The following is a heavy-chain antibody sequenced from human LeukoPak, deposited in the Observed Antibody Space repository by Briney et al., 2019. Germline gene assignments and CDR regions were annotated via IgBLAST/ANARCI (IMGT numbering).Heavy chain of an antibody. CDR2: INHSGST. V-gene: IGHV4-34*01. CDR1: GGSFSGYY. CDR3: ARGRAY. Sequence: PSETLSLTCAVYGGSFSGYYWSWIRQPPGKGLEWIGEINHSGSTNYNPSLKSRVTISVDTSKNQFSLKLSSVTAVDTAVYYCARGRAYWGQGTLVTVSS. J-gene: IGHJ4*02.